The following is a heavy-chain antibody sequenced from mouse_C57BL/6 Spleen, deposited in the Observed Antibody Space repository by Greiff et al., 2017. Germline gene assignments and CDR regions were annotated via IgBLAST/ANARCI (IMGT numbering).Heavy chain of an antibody. J-gene: IGHJ2*01. CDR3: ARDGILGYFDY. CDR2: ISYDGSH. V-gene: IGHV3-6*01. CDR1: GYSITSGYY. D-gene: IGHD3-1*01. Sequence: EVHLVESGPGLVKPSQSLSLTCSVTGYSITSGYYWNWIRQFPGNKLEWMGYISYDGSHNYNPSLKNRISITRDTSKNQFFLKLNSVTTEDTATYYCARDGILGYFDYWGQGTTLTVSS.